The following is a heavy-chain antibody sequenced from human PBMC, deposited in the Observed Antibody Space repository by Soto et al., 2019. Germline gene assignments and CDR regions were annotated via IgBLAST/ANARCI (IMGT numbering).Heavy chain of an antibody. CDR2: ISSSTTYI. V-gene: IGHV3-21*02. Sequence: EVQLVVSGGCLVKPGGSLRLSCAASGFTFSYYSMSWVRQAPGRGLEWVSSISSSTTYISYADSVRGRFTISRDNAKNSLDLQMNSLRAEDTAVYYCVRDPVGVDSTFYFDSWGQGTLVTVTS. CDR1: GFTFSYYS. CDR3: VRDPVGVDSTFYFDS. J-gene: IGHJ4*02. D-gene: IGHD2-15*01.